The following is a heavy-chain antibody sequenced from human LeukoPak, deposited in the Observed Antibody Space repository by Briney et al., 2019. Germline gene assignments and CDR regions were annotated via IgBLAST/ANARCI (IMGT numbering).Heavy chain of an antibody. Sequence: SETLSLTCTVSGGSITSYYWGWIRQPPGNRLEWIGYIHDSGSTDYNPSLKSRVSVSLDASKNHLSLKLTSVTAADTAMYYCAKVGFGGHLDYWGQGTLVTVSS. D-gene: IGHD4-23*01. J-gene: IGHJ4*02. CDR2: IHDSGST. CDR3: AKVGFGGHLDY. V-gene: IGHV4-59*01. CDR1: GGSITSYY.